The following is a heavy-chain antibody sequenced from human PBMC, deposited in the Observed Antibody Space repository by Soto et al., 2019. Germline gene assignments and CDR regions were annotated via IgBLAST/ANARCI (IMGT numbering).Heavy chain of an antibody. V-gene: IGHV3-21*01. CDR3: ARDKKDYYYYGMDV. J-gene: IGHJ6*02. CDR2: ISSSSSYI. CDR1: GFTFSTYS. Sequence: PGGSLRLSCAASGFTFSTYSMNWVRQAPGKGLEWVSSISSSSSYIYYADSVKGRFTISRDNARNSLYLQMNSLRAEDTAVYYCARDKKDYYYYGMDVWGQGTTVT.